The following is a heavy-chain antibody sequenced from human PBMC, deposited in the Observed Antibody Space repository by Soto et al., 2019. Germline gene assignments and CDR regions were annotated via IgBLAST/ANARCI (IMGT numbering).Heavy chain of an antibody. J-gene: IGHJ4*02. Sequence: LRLSFAASGFTFSSYGMHWVRQAPGKGLEWVAVISYDGSNKYYADSVKGRFTISRDNSKNTLYLQMNSLRAEDTAVYYCEKEAIQEMATMDYGGQGTLVTGSS. D-gene: IGHD5-12*01. CDR3: EKEAIQEMATMDY. V-gene: IGHV3-30*18. CDR1: GFTFSSYG. CDR2: ISYDGSNK.